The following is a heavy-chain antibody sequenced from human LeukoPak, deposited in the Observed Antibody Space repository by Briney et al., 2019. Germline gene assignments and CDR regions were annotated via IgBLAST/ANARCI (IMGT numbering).Heavy chain of an antibody. J-gene: IGHJ3*02. D-gene: IGHD3-22*01. Sequence: SETLSLTCTVSGGSISSYYWSWIRQSPGKGLECTGYIHYTGSTNYNPSLKSRVTISVETSKNQFSLKLSSVTAADTAVYYCACLTTADAFDIWGQGTMVTVSS. CDR2: IHYTGST. CDR3: ACLTTADAFDI. CDR1: GGSISSYY. V-gene: IGHV4-59*01.